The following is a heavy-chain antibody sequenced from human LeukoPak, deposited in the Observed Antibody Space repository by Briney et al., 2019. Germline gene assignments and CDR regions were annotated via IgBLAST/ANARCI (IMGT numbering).Heavy chain of an antibody. CDR1: GGSFSGYY. CDR3: ARARVVNTYYDMDV. D-gene: IGHD3-3*01. CDR2: INHSGST. J-gene: IGHJ6*02. V-gene: IGHV4-34*01. Sequence: SETLSLTCAVYGGSFSGYYWSWIRQPPGKGLEWIREINHSGSTNYNPSLKSRITISVDTSKNQFSLKLSSVTAADTAVYYCARARVVNTYYDMDVWGQGTTVTVSS.